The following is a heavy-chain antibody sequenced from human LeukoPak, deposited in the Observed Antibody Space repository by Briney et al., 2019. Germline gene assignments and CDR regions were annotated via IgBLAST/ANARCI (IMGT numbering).Heavy chain of an antibody. V-gene: IGHV4-30-4*08. CDR1: GYSVSSNSY. D-gene: IGHD5-24*01. CDR2: IYYSGSA. J-gene: IGHJ4*02. CDR3: ARIRFRYIIFDF. Sequence: SETLSLTCIVSGYSVSSNSYWAWIRQSPGKGLEWIGYIYYSGSAYYSPSLESRVAISVDTSKNHFSLNLNSVTAADTAVYYCARIRFRYIIFDFWGQGTLVTVSS.